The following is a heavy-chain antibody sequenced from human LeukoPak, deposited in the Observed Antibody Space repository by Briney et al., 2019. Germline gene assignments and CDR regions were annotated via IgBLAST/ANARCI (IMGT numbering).Heavy chain of an antibody. CDR3: ARDQAHYYGSFSYYYYIGV. CDR1: GGSISSGSYY. Sequence: PSETLSLTCTVSGGSISSGSYYWSWIRQPAGKGLEWIGRIYTSGSTNYNPSLKSRVTISVDTSKNQFSLKLSSVTAAHTAVYYCARDQAHYYGSFSYYYYIGVWGKGTTVTVSS. J-gene: IGHJ6*03. V-gene: IGHV4-61*02. CDR2: IYTSGST. D-gene: IGHD3-10*01.